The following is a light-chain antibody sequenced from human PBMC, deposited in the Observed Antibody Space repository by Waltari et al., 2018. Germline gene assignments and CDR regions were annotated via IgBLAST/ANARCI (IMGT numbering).Light chain of an antibody. Sequence: DIQMTQSPSSLSASVGDRVTITCRASQSISGSLNWYQQKPGKAPKLLIYAASSWQRGVPSSFSGSASGTYFTLTIRSLQPEDFATYYCLQTYSTPLTFGGGTNVDIK. CDR2: AAS. CDR3: LQTYSTPLT. CDR1: QSISGS. V-gene: IGKV1-39*01. J-gene: IGKJ4*01.